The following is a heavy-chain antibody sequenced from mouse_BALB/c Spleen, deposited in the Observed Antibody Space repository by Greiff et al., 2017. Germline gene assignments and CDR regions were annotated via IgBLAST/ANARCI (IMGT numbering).Heavy chain of an antibody. CDR2: ISSGSSTI. Sequence: DVHLVESGGGLVKPGGSLKLSCAASGFTFSSYTMSWVRQTPEKRLEWVATISSGSSTIYYADTVKGRFTISRDNPKNTLFLQMTSLRSEDTAMYYCARWGYYGSAWFAYWGQGTLVTVSA. CDR3: ARWGYYGSAWFAY. D-gene: IGHD1-2*01. CDR1: GFTFSSYT. V-gene: IGHV5-17*02. J-gene: IGHJ3*01.